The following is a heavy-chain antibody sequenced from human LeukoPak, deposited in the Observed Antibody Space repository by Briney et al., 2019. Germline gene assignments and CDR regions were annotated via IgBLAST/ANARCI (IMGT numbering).Heavy chain of an antibody. V-gene: IGHV3-21*01. Sequence: GGSLRLSCAASGFTFSSYAMHWVRQAPGKGLEWVSSISSSSSYIYYADSVKGRFTISRDNAKNSLYLQMNSLRAEDTAVYYCARKGLAAYYFDYWGQGTLVTVSS. CDR2: ISSSSSYI. CDR1: GFTFSSYA. D-gene: IGHD6-19*01. J-gene: IGHJ4*02. CDR3: ARKGLAAYYFDY.